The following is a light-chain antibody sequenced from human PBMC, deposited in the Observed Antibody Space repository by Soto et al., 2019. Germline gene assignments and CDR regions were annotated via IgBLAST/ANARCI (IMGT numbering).Light chain of an antibody. CDR1: SSDVGGHDY. Sequence: QSALTQPASVSGSPGQSITISCTGTSSDVGGHDYVSWYQQHPGKAPKLMIYEGSKRPSGVSNRFSGSKSGNTASLTISGLQAEDEADYYCCSYAGSSTYYVFGTGTKLTVL. CDR2: EGS. J-gene: IGLJ1*01. CDR3: CSYAGSSTYYV. V-gene: IGLV2-23*01.